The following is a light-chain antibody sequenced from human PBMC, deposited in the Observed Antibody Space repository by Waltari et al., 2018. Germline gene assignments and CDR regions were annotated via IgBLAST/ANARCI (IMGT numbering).Light chain of an antibody. CDR2: GII. J-gene: IGLJ2*01. Sequence: QSVLTQPPSVSGAPGQRVTISGTGSGSNRRAGYGVPWYQQIPGKAPKLLIYGIINRPSGVPARFSGSQSGTSASLAITGLQADDEADYYCQSYDTSLSVVFGGGTKLTVL. CDR3: QSYDTSLSVV. V-gene: IGLV1-40*01. CDR1: GSNRRAGYG.